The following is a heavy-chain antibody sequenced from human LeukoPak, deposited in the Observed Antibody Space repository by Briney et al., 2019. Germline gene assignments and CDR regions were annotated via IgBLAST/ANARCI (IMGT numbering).Heavy chain of an antibody. CDR3: ARGAFYYDFWSGYPLNDNWFDP. J-gene: IGHJ5*02. D-gene: IGHD3-3*01. Sequence: RASVTVSCKASGYTFTSYDINWVRQAAGQGLEWMGWMNPNSGNTGYAQKFQGRVTMTRNTSISTAYMELSSLRSEDTAVYYCARGAFYYDFWSGYPLNDNWFDPWGQGTLVTVSS. V-gene: IGHV1-8*01. CDR2: MNPNSGNT. CDR1: GYTFTSYD.